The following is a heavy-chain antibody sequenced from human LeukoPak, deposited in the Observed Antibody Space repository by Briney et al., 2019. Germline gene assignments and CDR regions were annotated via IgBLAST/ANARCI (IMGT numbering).Heavy chain of an antibody. Sequence: GGSLRLSCAASGFTFSSYSMNWVRQAPGKGLEWVSSISSSSSYIYYADSVKGRFTISRDNAKNSLYLQMNSLRAEDTAVYYCARLYCSSTSCHTLHYYYMDVWGKGTTVTVSS. CDR2: ISSSSSYI. D-gene: IGHD2-2*02. CDR3: ARLYCSSTSCHTLHYYYMDV. CDR1: GFTFSSYS. V-gene: IGHV3-21*01. J-gene: IGHJ6*03.